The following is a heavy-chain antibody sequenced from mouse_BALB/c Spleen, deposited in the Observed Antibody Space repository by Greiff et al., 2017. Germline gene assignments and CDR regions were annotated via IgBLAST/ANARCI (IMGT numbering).Heavy chain of an antibody. Sequence: EVKLMESGGGLVQPGGSLKLSCAASGFTFSSYTMSWVRQTPEKRLEWVAYISNGGGSTYYPDTVKGRFTISRDNAKNTLYLQMSSLKSEDTAMYYCARQGYYGSSGFAYWGQGTLVTVAA. V-gene: IGHV5-12-2*01. CDR3: ARQGYYGSSGFAY. D-gene: IGHD1-1*01. J-gene: IGHJ3*01. CDR1: GFTFSSYT. CDR2: ISNGGGST.